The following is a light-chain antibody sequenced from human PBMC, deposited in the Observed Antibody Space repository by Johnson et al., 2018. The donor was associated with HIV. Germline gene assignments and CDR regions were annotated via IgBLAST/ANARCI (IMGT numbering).Light chain of an antibody. CDR2: ENN. CDR1: NSNIGTYY. CDR3: GTWDSSLSAGPYV. J-gene: IGLJ1*01. Sequence: QSVLTQPPSVSAAPGQKVTISCSGTNSNIGTYYVSWYQHLPGTAPKLLIYENNKRPSGIPDRFSGSKSGTSATLGITGLQTGDEADYYCGTWDSSLSAGPYVFGTGTKVTVL. V-gene: IGLV1-51*02.